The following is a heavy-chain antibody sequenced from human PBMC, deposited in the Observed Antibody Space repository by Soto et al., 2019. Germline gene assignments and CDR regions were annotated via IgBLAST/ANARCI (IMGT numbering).Heavy chain of an antibody. J-gene: IGHJ6*02. CDR3: ARDLKIFGVVINGMDV. CDR1: GGTFSSYA. V-gene: IGHV1-69*13. CDR2: IIPIFGTA. D-gene: IGHD3-3*01. Sequence: SVKVSCKASGGTFSSYAISWVRQAPGQGLEWMGGIIPIFGTANYAQKFQGRVTITADESTSTAYMELSSLRSEDTAVYYCARDLKIFGVVINGMDVWGQGTTVTVSS.